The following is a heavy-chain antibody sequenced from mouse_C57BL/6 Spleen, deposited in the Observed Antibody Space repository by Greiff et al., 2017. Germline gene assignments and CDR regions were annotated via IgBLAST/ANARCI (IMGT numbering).Heavy chain of an antibody. D-gene: IGHD2-4*01. CDR2: INPNNGGT. CDR1: GYTFTDYY. V-gene: IGHV1-26*01. Sequence: EVQLQQSGPELVKPGASVKISCKASGYTFTDYYMNWVKQSHGKSLEWIGDINPNNGGTSYNQKFKGKATLTVDKSSSTAYMELRSLTSEDSAVYYCARRDYYDYGYYYAMDYWGQGTSVTVSS. CDR3: ARRDYYDYGYYYAMDY. J-gene: IGHJ4*01.